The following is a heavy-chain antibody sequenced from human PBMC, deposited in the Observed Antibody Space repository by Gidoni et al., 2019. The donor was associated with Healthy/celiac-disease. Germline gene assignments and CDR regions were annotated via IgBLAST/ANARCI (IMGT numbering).Heavy chain of an antibody. CDR1: GGSFSGYY. CDR3: ARYPPRMITFGGVIVIRAFDI. V-gene: IGHV4-34*01. J-gene: IGHJ3*02. D-gene: IGHD3-16*02. Sequence: QVQLQQWGAGLLKPSETLSLTCAVYGGSFSGYYWNWIRQPPGKGLEWIGEINHSGSTNYNPSLKSRVTISVDTSKNQFSLKLSSVTAADTAVYYCARYPPRMITFGGVIVIRAFDIWGQGTMVTVSS. CDR2: INHSGST.